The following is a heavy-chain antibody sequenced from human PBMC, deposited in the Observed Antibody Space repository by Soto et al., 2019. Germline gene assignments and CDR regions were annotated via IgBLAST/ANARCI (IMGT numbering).Heavy chain of an antibody. V-gene: IGHV1-24*01. CDR3: AIKPNYDFWSGYNWFDP. CDR2: FDPEDGET. D-gene: IGHD3-3*01. J-gene: IGHJ5*02. CDR1: GYTLTELS. Sequence: GASVQVSCKVSGYTLTELSMHWVRQAPGKGLEWMGGFDPEDGETIYAQKFQCRVTMTEDTSTDTAYMELSSLRSEDTAVYYCAIKPNYDFWSGYNWFDPWGQGTLVTVSS.